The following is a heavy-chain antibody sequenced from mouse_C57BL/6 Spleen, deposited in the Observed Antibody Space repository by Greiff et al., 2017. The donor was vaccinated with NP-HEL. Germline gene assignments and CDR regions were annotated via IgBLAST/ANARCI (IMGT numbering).Heavy chain of an antibody. CDR2: INPNYGTT. Sequence: EVKLMESGPELVKPGASVKISCKASGYSFTDYNMNWVKQSNGKSLEWIGVINPNYGTTSYNQKFKGKATLTVDQSSSTAYMQLNSLTSEDSAVYYCARQGWVYWYFDVWGTGTTVTVSS. D-gene: IGHD3-2*02. V-gene: IGHV1-39*01. CDR3: ARQGWVYWYFDV. J-gene: IGHJ1*03. CDR1: GYSFTDYN.